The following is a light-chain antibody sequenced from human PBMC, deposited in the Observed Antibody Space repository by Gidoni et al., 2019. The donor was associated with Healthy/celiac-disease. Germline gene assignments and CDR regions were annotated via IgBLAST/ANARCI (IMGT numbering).Light chain of an antibody. V-gene: IGKV4-1*01. CDR2: WAS. CDR3: QQYYSTPLT. Sequence: LGERATINCKSSQSVLYSSNNKNYLAWYQQKPGQPPKLLIYWASTRESGVPDRFSGSGSGTDFTLTISSLQAEDVAVYYCQQYYSTPLTFGGGTKVEIK. J-gene: IGKJ4*01. CDR1: QSVLYSSNNKNY.